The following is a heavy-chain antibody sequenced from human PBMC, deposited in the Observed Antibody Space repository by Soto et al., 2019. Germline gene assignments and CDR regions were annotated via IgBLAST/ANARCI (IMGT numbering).Heavy chain of an antibody. J-gene: IGHJ4*02. CDR2: ISSSGDST. Sequence: PGGSLRLSCAASGFTFSSYAMSWVRQAPGKGLEWVSAISSSGDSTYYADSVRGRFTISRDNSKNTLSLYMNSLRVEDSGLYYCARESTPHRGYCLNGICCNDYRDPGAL. D-gene: IGHD2-8*01. V-gene: IGHV3-23*01. CDR1: GFTFSSYA. CDR3: ARESTPHRGYCLNGICCNDY.